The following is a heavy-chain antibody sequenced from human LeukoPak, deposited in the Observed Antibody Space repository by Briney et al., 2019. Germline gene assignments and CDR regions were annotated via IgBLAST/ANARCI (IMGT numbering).Heavy chain of an antibody. D-gene: IGHD3-22*01. CDR1: RFTFSKYA. J-gene: IGHJ4*02. Sequence: GGSLRLSCAASRFTFSKYAMNRVRQAPGKGLEWVSTINDGGDNTYYADSVKGRFTISRDNSKNTLYLQMNSLRVDDTAVYYCAKAQKYYYDSSDYWGQGTLVTVSS. CDR2: INDGGDNT. CDR3: AKAQKYYYDSSDY. V-gene: IGHV3-23*01.